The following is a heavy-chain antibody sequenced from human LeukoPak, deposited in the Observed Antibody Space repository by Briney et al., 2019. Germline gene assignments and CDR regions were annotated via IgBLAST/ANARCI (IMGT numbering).Heavy chain of an antibody. D-gene: IGHD4-17*01. Sequence: ASVKVSCKASGYTFTGYYMHWVRQAPGQGLEWMGWINPNSGGTNYAQKFQGRVTMTRDTSISTAYMELSRLRSDDTAVYYCARDLGHLGTRYGDADYWGQGTLVTVSS. CDR3: ARDLGHLGTRYGDADY. J-gene: IGHJ4*02. V-gene: IGHV1-2*02. CDR1: GYTFTGYY. CDR2: INPNSGGT.